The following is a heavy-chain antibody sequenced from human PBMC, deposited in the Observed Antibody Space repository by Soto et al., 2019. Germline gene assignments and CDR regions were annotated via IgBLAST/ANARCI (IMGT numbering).Heavy chain of an antibody. CDR2: IIPIFGTA. CDR3: ARGWHACGGDCYSAPYYYGMDV. V-gene: IGHV1-69*06. CDR1: GGTFSSYA. J-gene: IGHJ6*02. Sequence: ASVKVSCKASGGTFSSYAISWVRQAPGQGLEWMGGIIPIFGTANYAQEFQGRVTITADKSTSTAYMELSSLRSEDTAVYYCARGWHACGGDCYSAPYYYGMDVWGQGTTVNVSS. D-gene: IGHD2-21*02.